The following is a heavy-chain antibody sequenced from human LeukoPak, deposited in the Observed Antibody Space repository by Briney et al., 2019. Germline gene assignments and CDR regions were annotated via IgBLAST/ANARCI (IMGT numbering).Heavy chain of an antibody. D-gene: IGHD3-16*02. CDR2: IRYDGSNK. CDR3: ASGGLGDYVWGSYPAY. J-gene: IGHJ4*02. CDR1: GFTFSSHA. V-gene: IGHV3-30*02. Sequence: GGSLRLSCAASGFTFSSHAMSWVRQAPGKWLEWVAFIRYDGSNKYYADSVKGRFTSSRDNSKNTLYLQMNSLRAEDTAVYYCASGGLGDYVWGSYPAYWGQGTLVTVSS.